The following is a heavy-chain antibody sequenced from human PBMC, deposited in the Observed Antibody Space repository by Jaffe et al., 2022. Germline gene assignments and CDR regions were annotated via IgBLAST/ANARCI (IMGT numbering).Heavy chain of an antibody. Sequence: EVQLVESGGGLVQPGGSLRLSCAASGFTFSSYWMHWVRQAPGKGLVWVSRINSDGSSTSYADSVKGRFTISRDNAKNTLYLQMNSLRAEDTAVYYCARDLPLPMVQGVIGYFDYWGQGTLVTVSS. CDR2: INSDGSST. J-gene: IGHJ4*02. V-gene: IGHV3-74*01. D-gene: IGHD3-10*01. CDR3: ARDLPLPMVQGVIGYFDY. CDR1: GFTFSSYW.